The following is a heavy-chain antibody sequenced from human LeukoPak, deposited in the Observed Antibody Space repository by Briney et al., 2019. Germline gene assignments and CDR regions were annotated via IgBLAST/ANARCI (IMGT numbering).Heavy chain of an antibody. V-gene: IGHV4-34*01. CDR3: AREWNALDV. D-gene: IGHD1-1*01. J-gene: IGHJ6*02. CDR1: GGAFGNYY. CDR2: INHGGNT. Sequence: PSETPSLTCTVYGGAFGNYYWSWIRHPPGKRQEWIGEINHGGNTNSNPSLESRVTMSLDTSKNQFSLRLTSVTAADTAVYYCAREWNALDVWGQGTTVTVSS.